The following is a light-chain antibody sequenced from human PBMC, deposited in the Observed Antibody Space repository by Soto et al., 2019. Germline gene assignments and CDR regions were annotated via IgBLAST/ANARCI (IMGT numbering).Light chain of an antibody. Sequence: QSVLTQPPSVSGAPGQRVTISCTGSSSNIGAGYDVNWYQQLPETAPKLLIYGNSNRPSGVPDRFSGSKSGTSASLAITGLQAEDEADYYCQSYDSSLSGVVFGGGTQLTVL. CDR2: GNS. CDR3: QSYDSSLSGVV. J-gene: IGLJ2*01. CDR1: SSNIGAGYD. V-gene: IGLV1-40*01.